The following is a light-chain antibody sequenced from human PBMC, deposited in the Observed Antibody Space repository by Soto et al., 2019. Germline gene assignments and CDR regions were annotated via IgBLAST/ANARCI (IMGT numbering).Light chain of an antibody. CDR1: QSVSSSY. Sequence: VLTQSAGTLSLSPGERATLSCRASQSVSSSYLAWYQQKPGQAPRLLIYGTSIRASGVPERFSGGGSGTDFTLTITRLEPEDFAVYYCQQYGSSLFTFGPGTKVDIK. CDR2: GTS. CDR3: QQYGSSLFT. V-gene: IGKV3-20*01. J-gene: IGKJ3*01.